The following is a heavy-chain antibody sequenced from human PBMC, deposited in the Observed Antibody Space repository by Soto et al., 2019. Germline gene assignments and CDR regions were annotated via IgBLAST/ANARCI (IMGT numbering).Heavy chain of an antibody. V-gene: IGHV4-38-2*01. Sequence: XTLSLHCAVSGXSVNNNDYWGWIRKPPVKRLGWIASIYNTVSTHYNPSLKSRVTLSVDTSKNQFSLKMSSVTAADTDVYYRARTPITMVRGRPRRGSNWFDPWGQGTLGTVSS. D-gene: IGHD3-10*01. J-gene: IGHJ5*02. CDR2: IYNTVST. CDR1: GXSVNNNDY. CDR3: ARTPITMVRGRPRRGSNWFDP.